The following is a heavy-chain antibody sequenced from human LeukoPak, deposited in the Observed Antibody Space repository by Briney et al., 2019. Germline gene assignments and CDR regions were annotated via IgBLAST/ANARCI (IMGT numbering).Heavy chain of an antibody. V-gene: IGHV1-69*04. Sequence: ASVKVSCKASGGTFSSYAISWVRQAPGQGLEWMGRIIPILGIANYAQKFQGRVTITADKSTSTAYMELSSLRSEDTAVYYCASLGGPLEYSSSFYYYGMDVWGQGTTVTVSS. CDR2: IIPILGIA. CDR3: ASLGGPLEYSSSFYYYGMDV. CDR1: GGTFSSYA. D-gene: IGHD6-6*01. J-gene: IGHJ6*02.